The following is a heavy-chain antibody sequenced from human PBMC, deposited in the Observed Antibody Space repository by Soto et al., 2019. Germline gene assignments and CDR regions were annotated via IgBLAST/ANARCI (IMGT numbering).Heavy chain of an antibody. V-gene: IGHV4-31*03. CDR2: IYYSGST. Sequence: PSETLSLTCTVSGGSISSGGYYWSWIRQHPGKGLEWIGYIYYSGSTYYNPSLKSRVTISVDTSKNQFSLKLSSVTAADTALYYCAKDMAPVGYGDYDKYYFDYWGQGTLVTVSS. CDR3: AKDMAPVGYGDYDKYYFDY. D-gene: IGHD4-17*01. J-gene: IGHJ4*02. CDR1: GGSISSGGYY.